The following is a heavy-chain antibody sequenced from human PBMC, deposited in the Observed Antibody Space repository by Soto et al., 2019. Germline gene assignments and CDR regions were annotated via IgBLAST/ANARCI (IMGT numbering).Heavy chain of an antibody. CDR1: GGSVSSGAYY. J-gene: IGHJ3*02. Sequence: QVQLQESDAGLVKASQTLSLTCTVSGGSVSSGAYYWTWIRQRPGKGLEWIGYIYYSGNTYYSPSIKSRLSISLDTSKNQFSLRLSSVTAADTAMYYCARARLRAVYAFDIWGQGTMVTVSS. CDR2: IYYSGNT. D-gene: IGHD5-12*01. CDR3: ARARLRAVYAFDI. V-gene: IGHV4-31*03.